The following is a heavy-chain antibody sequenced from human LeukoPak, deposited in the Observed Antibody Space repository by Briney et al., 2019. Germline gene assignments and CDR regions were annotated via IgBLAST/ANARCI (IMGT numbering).Heavy chain of an antibody. CDR1: GFTFSSYS. CDR2: ISSSSTYI. D-gene: IGHD6-13*01. CDR3: ARALYSSSWYDFDL. V-gene: IGHV3-21*01. Sequence: GGSLRLSCAASGFTFSSYSMNWVRQAPGKGLEWVSSISSSSTYIYYADSVKGRFTVSRDNARNSLYLQMNSLRAEDTAVYYCARALYSSSWYDFDLWGRGTLVTVSS. J-gene: IGHJ2*01.